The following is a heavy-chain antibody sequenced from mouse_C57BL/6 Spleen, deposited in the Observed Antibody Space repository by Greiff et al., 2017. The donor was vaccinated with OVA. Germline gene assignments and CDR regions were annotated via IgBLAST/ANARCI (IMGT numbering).Heavy chain of an antibody. Sequence: QVQLKESGPELVKPGASVKISCKASGYAFSSSWMNWVKQRPGKGLEWIGRIYPGDGDTNYNGKFKGKATLTADKSSSTAYMQLSSLTSEDSAVYFCARETVVRFDYWGQGTTLTVSS. D-gene: IGHD1-1*01. V-gene: IGHV1-82*01. J-gene: IGHJ2*01. CDR1: GYAFSSSW. CDR2: IYPGDGDT. CDR3: ARETVVRFDY.